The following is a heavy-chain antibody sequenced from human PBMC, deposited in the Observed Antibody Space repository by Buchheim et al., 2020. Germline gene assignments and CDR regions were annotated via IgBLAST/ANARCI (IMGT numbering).Heavy chain of an antibody. J-gene: IGHJ2*01. D-gene: IGHD3-22*01. V-gene: IGHV4-61*01. Sequence: QVQLQESGPGLVTPSGTLSLTCTVSRGSVSSGSYYWTWIRQPPGKGLEWIGYIHYSGSTNYNPSLTSRVTISVDTSKNQFSLNLSSVTAADTAVYFCARAESRYLEVYDSAGIRVWYFDLWGRGTL. CDR2: IHYSGST. CDR3: ARAESRYLEVYDSAGIRVWYFDL. CDR1: RGSVSSGSYY.